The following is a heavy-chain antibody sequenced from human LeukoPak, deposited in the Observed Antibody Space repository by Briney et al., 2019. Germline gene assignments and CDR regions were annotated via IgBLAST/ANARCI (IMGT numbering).Heavy chain of an antibody. J-gene: IGHJ6*03. Sequence: PSETLSLTCKVSGVSISNYYWTWIRQPPGKALEWIGYIFNTGSTNYNPSLKSRATISLDTSRNQVSLELKSVTAADTAVYYCARQSRYYYMDVWGRGTTVTVSS. CDR2: IFNTGST. CDR3: ARQSRYYYMDV. V-gene: IGHV4-59*08. CDR1: GVSISNYY.